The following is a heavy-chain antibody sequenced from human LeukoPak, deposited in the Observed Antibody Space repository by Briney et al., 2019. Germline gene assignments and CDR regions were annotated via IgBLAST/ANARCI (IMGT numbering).Heavy chain of an antibody. Sequence: PSETLSLTCTASGGSISSYYWSWIRQPPGKGLEWIGYINYSVSTNYNPSLKSRVTISVDTTKNQFSLKLSSVTAADTAVYYCAREEKKAFDIWGQGTMVTVSS. V-gene: IGHV4-59*01. CDR1: GGSISSYY. J-gene: IGHJ3*02. CDR2: INYSVST. CDR3: AREEKKAFDI.